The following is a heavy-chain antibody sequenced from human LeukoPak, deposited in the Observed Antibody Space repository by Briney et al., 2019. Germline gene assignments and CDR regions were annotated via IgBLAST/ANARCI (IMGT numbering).Heavy chain of an antibody. CDR2: INPSGGST. J-gene: IGHJ2*01. CDR1: GYTFTSYY. D-gene: IGHD5-24*01. Sequence: GASVKVSCKASGYTFTSYYMHWVRQAPGQGLEWMGIINPSGGSTSYAQKFQGRVTMTRDTSTRTVYMELSSLRSEDTAVYYCARDPSRRDVYREGWYFDLWGRGTLVTVSS. CDR3: ARDPSRRDVYREGWYFDL. V-gene: IGHV1-46*01.